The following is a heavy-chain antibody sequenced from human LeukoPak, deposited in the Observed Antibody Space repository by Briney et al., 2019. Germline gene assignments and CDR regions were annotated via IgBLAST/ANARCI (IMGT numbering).Heavy chain of an antibody. CDR3: ARVRVGAPRGIDY. Sequence: SETLSLTCTVSGGSISSSSYYWGWIRQPPGKGLEWIGSIYYSGSTYYNPSLKSRVTISVDTSKNQFSLKLSSVTAADTAVYYCARVRVGAPRGIDYWGQGTLVTASS. J-gene: IGHJ4*02. CDR1: GGSISSSSYY. D-gene: IGHD1-26*01. CDR2: IYYSGST. V-gene: IGHV4-39*01.